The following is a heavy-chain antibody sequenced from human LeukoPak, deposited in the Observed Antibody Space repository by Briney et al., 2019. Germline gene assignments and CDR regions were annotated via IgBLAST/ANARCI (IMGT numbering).Heavy chain of an antibody. Sequence: GGSLRLSCTASGFTFSSSGMSWVRQAPGKGLEWVSAISGSGGSTYYADSVKGRFTISRDNSKNTLYLQMNSLRAEDTAVYYCAKGFGAAAGGIFDYWGQGTLVTVSS. D-gene: IGHD6-13*01. CDR1: GFTFSSSG. CDR2: ISGSGGST. V-gene: IGHV3-23*01. J-gene: IGHJ4*02. CDR3: AKGFGAAAGGIFDY.